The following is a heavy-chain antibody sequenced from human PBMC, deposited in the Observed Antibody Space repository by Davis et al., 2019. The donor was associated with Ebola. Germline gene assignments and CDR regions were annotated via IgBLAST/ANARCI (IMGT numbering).Heavy chain of an antibody. J-gene: IGHJ5*02. CDR1: GYSFTDHW. D-gene: IGHD6-13*01. Sequence: GESLKISCEGFGYSFTDHWIAWFRQMPGKALEWVGIIYPGDSDTRYSPSFQGQVTISADKSISTAYLQWSSLKASDTAMYYCARRASAGPRRYFFFDPWGQGSLVIVSS. CDR2: IYPGDSDT. CDR3: ARRASAGPRRYFFFDP. V-gene: IGHV5-51*01.